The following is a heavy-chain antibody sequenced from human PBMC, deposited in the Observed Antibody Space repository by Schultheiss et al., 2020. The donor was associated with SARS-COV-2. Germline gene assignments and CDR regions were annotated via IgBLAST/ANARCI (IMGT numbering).Heavy chain of an antibody. CDR2: INHSGST. Sequence: GSLRLSCAASGFTFSSYWMSWVRQAPGKGLEWIGEINHSGSTNYNPSLKSRVTISVDTSKNQFSLKLSSVTAADTAVYYCAGPYGGNSWGQGTLVTVSS. D-gene: IGHD4-23*01. J-gene: IGHJ4*02. V-gene: IGHV4-34*08. CDR3: AGPYGGNS. CDR1: GFTFSSYW.